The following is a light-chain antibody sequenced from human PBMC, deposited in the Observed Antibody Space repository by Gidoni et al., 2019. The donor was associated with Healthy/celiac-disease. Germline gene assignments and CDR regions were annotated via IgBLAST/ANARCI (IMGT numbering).Light chain of an antibody. J-gene: IGKJ1*01. V-gene: IGKV1-5*03. CDR1: QSIGFW. CDR2: QAS. CDR3: QQYNGHPWA. Sequence: DIQLTQSPSTLSASAGDRVTITCRASQSIGFWLAWYRQKPGEAPSLLIYQASILQSGVPSRFSGSGSRTEFTLTINNLQPDDFATYFCQQYNGHPWAFGQGTKVEIK.